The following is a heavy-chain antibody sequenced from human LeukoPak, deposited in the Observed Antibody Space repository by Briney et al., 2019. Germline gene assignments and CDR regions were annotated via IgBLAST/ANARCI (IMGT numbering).Heavy chain of an antibody. CDR2: ISGSGGST. V-gene: IGHV3-23*01. CDR1: GFTFSSYA. Sequence: GGSLRLSCAASGFTFSSYAMSWVRQAPGKGLEWVSAISGSGGSTYYADSVKGRFTISRDNSKNTLYLQMNSLRAEDTAVYYCAKDLRYNYYYYMDVWGKGTTVTVSS. D-gene: IGHD2-2*02. CDR3: AKDLRYNYYYYMDV. J-gene: IGHJ6*03.